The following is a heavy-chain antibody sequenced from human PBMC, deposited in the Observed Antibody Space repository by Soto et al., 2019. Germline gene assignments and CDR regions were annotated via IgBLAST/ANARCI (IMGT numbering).Heavy chain of an antibody. J-gene: IGHJ4*02. CDR3: ARGPVVTPFVDY. V-gene: IGHV4-61*01. CDR1: VGSVTSGNYY. Sequence: ETLSLTCTVSVGSVTSGNYYWSWILQPPGKGLEWIGHIYYSGSTNYNPSLKSRVTISVDASKNQFSLKLSSVTAADTAIYYCARGPVVTPFVDYWGQGTLVTVSS. CDR2: IYYSGST. D-gene: IGHD2-21*02.